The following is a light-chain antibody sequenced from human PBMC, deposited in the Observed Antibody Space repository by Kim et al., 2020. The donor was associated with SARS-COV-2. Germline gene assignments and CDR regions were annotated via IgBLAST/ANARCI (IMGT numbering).Light chain of an antibody. CDR1: GSDVGTYGL. V-gene: IGLV2-23*02. J-gene: IGLJ1*01. Sequence: GPSITISCTGTGSDVGTYGLVSWYQQYPGKAPQLMIYEVTKRPSRVSNRFSCSKSGNTASLTISGLQAEDEADYYCCSYAGFSTYVFGSGTKVTVL. CDR3: CSYAGFSTYV. CDR2: EVT.